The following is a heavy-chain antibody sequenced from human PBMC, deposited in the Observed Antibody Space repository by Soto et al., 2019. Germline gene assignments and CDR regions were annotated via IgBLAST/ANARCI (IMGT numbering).Heavy chain of an antibody. CDR3: AKDLMGGYQLLNDAFDI. CDR1: GFTFSSYG. Sequence: QVQLVESGGGVVQPGRSLRLSCAASGFTFSSYGMHWVRQAPGKGLEWVAVISYDGSNKYYADSVKGRFTISRDNSKNTLYLQMNSLRAEDTAVYYCAKDLMGGYQLLNDAFDIWGQGTMVTVSS. CDR2: ISYDGSNK. D-gene: IGHD2-2*01. V-gene: IGHV3-30*18. J-gene: IGHJ3*02.